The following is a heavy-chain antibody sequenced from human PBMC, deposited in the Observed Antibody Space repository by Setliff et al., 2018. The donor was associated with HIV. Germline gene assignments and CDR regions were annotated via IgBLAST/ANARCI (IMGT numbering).Heavy chain of an antibody. CDR2: IRSDGSNK. J-gene: IGHJ4*02. CDR1: GFTLSPCG. D-gene: IGHD3-10*01. Sequence: PGGSLRLSCAASGFTLSPCGMHWVRQAPGKGLEWVASIRSDGSNKYYADSVTGRFTISRDDSKNTLYLQMNSLRAEDTAVYYCAKDKGQKYADYWGQGTMVTVSS. V-gene: IGHV3-30*02. CDR3: AKDKGQKYADY.